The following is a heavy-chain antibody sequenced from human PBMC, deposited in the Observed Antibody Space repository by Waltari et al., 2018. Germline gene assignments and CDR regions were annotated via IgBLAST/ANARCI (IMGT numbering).Heavy chain of an antibody. D-gene: IGHD3-10*01. CDR3: AREAPSGNWFDP. V-gene: IGHV4-31*01. CDR1: GGSISSGGYY. J-gene: IGHJ5*02. Sequence: QVQLQESGPGLVKPSQTLSLTCTVSGGSISSGGYYWSWIRQHPGKGLEWIGYIYYSVSTYYNPSLKGLVTISVDTSKNQFSLKLSSVTAADTAVYYCAREAPSGNWFDPWGQGTLVTVSS. CDR2: IYYSVST.